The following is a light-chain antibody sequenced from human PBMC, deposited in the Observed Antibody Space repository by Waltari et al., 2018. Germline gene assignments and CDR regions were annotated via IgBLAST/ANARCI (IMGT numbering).Light chain of an antibody. CDR2: RDR. CDR3: QVWDSSYVV. CDR1: NIGSKN. Sequence: SYELTQVLSVSVALGQTARITCGGNNIGSKNVHWYQQKPGQAPVLVIYRDRNLPSGIPERFSGSNSGNTATLTISRAQAGDEADYYCQVWDSSYVVFGGGTKLTVL. V-gene: IGLV3-9*01. J-gene: IGLJ2*01.